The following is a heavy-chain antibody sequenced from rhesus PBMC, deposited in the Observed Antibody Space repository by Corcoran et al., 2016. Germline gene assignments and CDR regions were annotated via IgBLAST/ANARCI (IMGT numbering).Heavy chain of an antibody. J-gene: IGHJ4*01. CDR1: GGSISSSY. CDR3: ASGSWEYCTGSGCYVPYYFDY. Sequence: QLQLQESGPGLVKPSETLSVTCAVSGGSISSSYWSWIRQAPGKGLEWIGYIYGSGSSTNYNPSLKSRVTLAVDTSKNQLSLRRSSVTAADTAVYYCASGSWEYCTGSGCYVPYYFDYWGQGVLVTVSS. D-gene: IGHD2-21*01. V-gene: IGHV4-169*02. CDR2: IYGSGSST.